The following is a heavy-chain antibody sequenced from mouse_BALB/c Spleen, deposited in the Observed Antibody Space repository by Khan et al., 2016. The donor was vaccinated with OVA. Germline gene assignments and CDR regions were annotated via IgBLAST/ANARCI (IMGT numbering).Heavy chain of an antibody. D-gene: IGHD2-2*01. CDR1: GFSLTTYG. CDR2: IWSGGIT. CDR3: ARNRNGYCDY. V-gene: IGHV2-2*02. J-gene: IGHJ2*01. Sequence: QVQLKESGPGLVQPSQSLSITCTVSGFSLTTYGVHWVRQSPGKGLEWLGVIWSGGITDYNATFISRLSISKDISKSKVFFKMNSLQANDTAIYYCARNRNGYCDYWGQGTTLTVSS.